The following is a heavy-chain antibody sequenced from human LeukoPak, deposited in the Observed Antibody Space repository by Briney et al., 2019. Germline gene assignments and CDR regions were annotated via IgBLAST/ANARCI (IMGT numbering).Heavy chain of an antibody. CDR2: INTDGSST. CDR1: GFTLSTYW. D-gene: IGHD4-17*01. CDR3: ASAHNDYGDYDFGY. Sequence: PGGSLRLSCAASGFTLSTYWMHWVRQAPGKGLVWVSRINTDGSSTTYADSVKGRFTSSRDNAKNTLYLQMNSLRAEDTAVYYCASAHNDYGDYDFGYWGQGTLVTVSS. V-gene: IGHV3-74*01. J-gene: IGHJ4*02.